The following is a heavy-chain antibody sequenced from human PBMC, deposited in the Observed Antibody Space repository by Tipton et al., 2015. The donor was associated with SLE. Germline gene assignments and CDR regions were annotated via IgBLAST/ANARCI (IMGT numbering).Heavy chain of an antibody. D-gene: IGHD3-3*01. V-gene: IGHV3-30*02. Sequence: GSLRLSCAASGFTFSSYAMSWVRQAPGKGLEWVAFIRYDGSNKYYADSVKGRFTISRDNSKNTLYLQMNSLRAEDTAVYYCAKEGDDFWSGYYNSYFHYWGQGTRVTVSS. J-gene: IGHJ4*02. CDR3: AKEGDDFWSGYYNSYFHY. CDR2: IRYDGSNK. CDR1: GFTFSSYA.